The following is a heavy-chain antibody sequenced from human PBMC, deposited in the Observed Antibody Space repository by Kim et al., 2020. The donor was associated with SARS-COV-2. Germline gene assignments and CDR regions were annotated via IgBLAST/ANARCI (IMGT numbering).Heavy chain of an antibody. Sequence: GGSLRLSCAASGFTFSSYAMSWVRQAPGKGLEWVSAISGSGGSTYYADSVKGRFTISRDNSKNTLYLQMNSLRAEDTAVYYCAKDRSSSSWYIAEYFQHWGQGTLVTVSS. CDR1: GFTFSSYA. V-gene: IGHV3-23*01. CDR2: ISGSGGST. J-gene: IGHJ1*01. CDR3: AKDRSSSSWYIAEYFQH. D-gene: IGHD6-13*01.